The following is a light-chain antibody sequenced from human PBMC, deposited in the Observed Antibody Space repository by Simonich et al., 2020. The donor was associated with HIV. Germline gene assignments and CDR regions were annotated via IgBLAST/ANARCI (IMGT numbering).Light chain of an antibody. Sequence: DIQMTQSPSSLSASVGDRVTVTCRASQGISNSLAWYQQKPGKAPKLLLYAASRLESGVPSRFSGSGSGTDYTLTISSLQPEDFATYYCQQFYSTPRTVGQGTKVASK. CDR3: QQFYSTPRT. CDR2: AAS. CDR1: QGISNS. V-gene: IGKV1-NL1*01. J-gene: IGKJ1*01.